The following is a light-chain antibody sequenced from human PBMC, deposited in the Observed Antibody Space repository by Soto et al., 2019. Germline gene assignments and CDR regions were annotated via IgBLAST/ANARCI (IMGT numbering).Light chain of an antibody. CDR3: QQYNSYPYT. J-gene: IGKJ2*01. Sequence: DIQMTQSPSILSASVGDGVTIACRASQSVTLWLTWYQQKPGKAPKLLLYKASTLERGVPSRFSGNGSETDFTLTISSLQPDDIGTYYCQQYNSYPYTFGQGTKLEIK. CDR1: QSVTLW. CDR2: KAS. V-gene: IGKV1-5*03.